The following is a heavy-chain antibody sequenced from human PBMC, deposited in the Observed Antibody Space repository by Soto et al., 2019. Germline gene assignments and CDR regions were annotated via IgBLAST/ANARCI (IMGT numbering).Heavy chain of an antibody. D-gene: IGHD3-9*01. Sequence: GGSLRLSCAASGFTFSSYGMHWVRQAPGKGLEWVAVISYDGSNKYYADSVKGRFTISRDNSKNTLYLQMNSLRAEDTAVYYCAKDIGYYDILTGGMDVWGQGTTVTVSS. CDR1: GFTFSSYG. CDR3: AKDIGYYDILTGGMDV. V-gene: IGHV3-30*18. J-gene: IGHJ6*02. CDR2: ISYDGSNK.